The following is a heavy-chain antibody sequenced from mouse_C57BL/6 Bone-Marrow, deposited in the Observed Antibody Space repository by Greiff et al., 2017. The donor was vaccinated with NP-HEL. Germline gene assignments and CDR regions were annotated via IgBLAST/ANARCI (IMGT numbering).Heavy chain of an antibody. Sequence: QVQLQQSGAELVMPGASVKLSCKASGYTFTSYWMHWVKQRPGQGLEWIGEIDPSDSYTNYNQKFKGKSTLTVDKSSSTAYMQLSSLTSEDSAVYYCARGINVFFAYWGQGTLVTVSA. J-gene: IGHJ3*01. CDR2: IDPSDSYT. V-gene: IGHV1-69*01. CDR1: GYTFTSYW. CDR3: ARGINVFFAY.